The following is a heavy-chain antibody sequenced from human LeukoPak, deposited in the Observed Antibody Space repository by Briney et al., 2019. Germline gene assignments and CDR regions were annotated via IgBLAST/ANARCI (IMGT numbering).Heavy chain of an antibody. V-gene: IGHV1-2*02. CDR3: ARAGVWDYSDSSGYHNAAFDI. CDR2: INPSSGGT. Sequence: ASVKVSCKASGYTFITYGINWVRQAPGQGLEWMGWINPSSGGTNYAQKFQGRVTVTRDTSVSTAYMDLSRLRSDDTAVYYCARAGVWDYSDSSGYHNAAFDIWGQGTMVTVSS. D-gene: IGHD3-22*01. J-gene: IGHJ3*02. CDR1: GYTFITYG.